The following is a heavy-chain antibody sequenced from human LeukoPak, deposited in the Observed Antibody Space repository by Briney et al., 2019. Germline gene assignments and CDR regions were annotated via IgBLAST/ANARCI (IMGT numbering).Heavy chain of an antibody. CDR3: ATAVLPFDHTSPMVKTYHYYALDV. D-gene: IGHD2-2*01. CDR2: IIPLLDIT. J-gene: IGHJ6*02. Sequence: ASVKVSCKASGGTVSSYVVTWVRQAPGQGLEWMGRIIPLLDITNYAQNFQGRVTITADKSTNTAFMEMNSLRSEDTAVYYCATAVLPFDHTSPMVKTYHYYALDVWGQGTTVTVSS. CDR1: GGTVSSYV. V-gene: IGHV1-69*04.